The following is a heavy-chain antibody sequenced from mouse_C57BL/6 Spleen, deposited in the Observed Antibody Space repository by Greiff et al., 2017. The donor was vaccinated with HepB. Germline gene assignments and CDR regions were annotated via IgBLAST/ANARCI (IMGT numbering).Heavy chain of an antibody. Sequence: EVMLVESGGGLVKPGGSLKLSCAASGFTFSSYAMSWVRQTPEKRLEWVATISDGGSYTYYPDNVKGRFTISRDNAKNNLYLQMSHLKSEDTAMYYCARDGRRGYFDVWGTGTTVTVSS. CDR3: ARDGRRGYFDV. J-gene: IGHJ1*03. CDR1: GFTFSSYA. D-gene: IGHD1-2*01. V-gene: IGHV5-4*01. CDR2: ISDGGSYT.